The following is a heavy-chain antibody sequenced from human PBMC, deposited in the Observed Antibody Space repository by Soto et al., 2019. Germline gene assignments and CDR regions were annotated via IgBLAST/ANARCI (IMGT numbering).Heavy chain of an antibody. CDR3: AKDTAILTYHWFDP. CDR2: ISGSGGST. Sequence: GGSLRLSCAASGFTFSSYAMSWVRQAPGKGLEWVSAISGSGGSTYYADSVKGRVTISRDNSKNTLYLQMNSLRAEDTAVYYCAKDTAILTYHWFDPWGQGTLVTVSS. D-gene: IGHD2-21*02. J-gene: IGHJ5*02. CDR1: GFTFSSYA. V-gene: IGHV3-23*01.